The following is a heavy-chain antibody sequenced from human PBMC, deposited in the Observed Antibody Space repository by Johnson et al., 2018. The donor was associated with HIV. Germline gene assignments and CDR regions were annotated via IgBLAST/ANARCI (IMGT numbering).Heavy chain of an antibody. CDR3: ARGDDSSGYLTAFDI. CDR2: IRYDGSNK. V-gene: IGHV3-30*02. D-gene: IGHD3-22*01. CDR1: GFTFSSYG. Sequence: QVQLVESGGGVVQPGRSLRLSCAASGFTFSSYGMHWVRQAPGKGLEWVAFIRYDGSNKYYTESVKGRFTISRDISKNTLYLQMNSLRAEDTAVYYCARGDDSSGYLTAFDIWGQGTMVTVSS. J-gene: IGHJ3*02.